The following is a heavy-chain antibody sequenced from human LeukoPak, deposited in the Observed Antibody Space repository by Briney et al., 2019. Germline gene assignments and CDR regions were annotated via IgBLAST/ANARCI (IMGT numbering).Heavy chain of an antibody. CDR3: ARGSIVGATFDYFDY. J-gene: IGHJ4*02. D-gene: IGHD1-26*01. CDR1: GGTFSSYA. CDR2: IIPIFGTA. V-gene: IGHV1-69*06. Sequence: SVKVSCKASGGTFSSYAISWVRQAPGQGLEWMGGIIPIFGTANYAQKFQGRVTITADKSTSTAYMELSSLRSEDTAVYYCARGSIVGATFDYFDYWGQGTLVTVSS.